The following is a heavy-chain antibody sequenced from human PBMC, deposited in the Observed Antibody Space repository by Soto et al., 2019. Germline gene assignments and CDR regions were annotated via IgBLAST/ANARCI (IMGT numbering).Heavy chain of an antibody. J-gene: IGHJ4*02. CDR1: GFTFSSYA. CDR3: ARDTGRLRFLEWLFTNPPDY. Sequence: GGSLRLSCAASGFTFSSYAMHWVRQAPGKGLEYVSAISSNGGSTYYANSVKGRFTISRDNSKNTLYLQMGSLRAEDMAVYYCARDTGRLRFLEWLFTNPPDYRGQGTLVTVSS. V-gene: IGHV3-64*01. D-gene: IGHD3-3*01. CDR2: ISSNGGST.